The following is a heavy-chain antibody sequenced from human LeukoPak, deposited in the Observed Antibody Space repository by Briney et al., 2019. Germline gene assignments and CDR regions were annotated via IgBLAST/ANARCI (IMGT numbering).Heavy chain of an antibody. V-gene: IGHV3-30*02. D-gene: IGHD6-6*01. Sequence: PGGSLRLSCAASGFTFSSYGMHWVRQAPGKGLEWVAFIRYDGSNKYYADSVKGRFTISRDNSKNTLYLQMNSLRAEDTAVYYCAKVAGRLQSNYYYMDVWGKGTTVTVSS. J-gene: IGHJ6*03. CDR1: GFTFSSYG. CDR3: AKVAGRLQSNYYYMDV. CDR2: IRYDGSNK.